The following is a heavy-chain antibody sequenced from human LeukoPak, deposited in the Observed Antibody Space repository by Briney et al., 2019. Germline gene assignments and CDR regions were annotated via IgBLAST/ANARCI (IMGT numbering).Heavy chain of an antibody. CDR2: IKQDGSEQ. V-gene: IGHV3-7*01. CDR1: GFTFSTYW. D-gene: IGHD3-22*01. CDR3: ARDDSSGYLYHFDY. J-gene: IGHJ4*02. Sequence: GGSLRLSCAASGFTFSTYWMSWVRQAPGKGLEWVANIKQDGSEQYYVDSVKGRFTISRDNAKNSLYLQMNSLRAEDTAVYYCARDDSSGYLYHFDYWGQGTLVTVSS.